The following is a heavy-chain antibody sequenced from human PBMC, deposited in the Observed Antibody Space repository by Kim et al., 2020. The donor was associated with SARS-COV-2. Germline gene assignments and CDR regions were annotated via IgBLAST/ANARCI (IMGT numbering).Heavy chain of an antibody. Sequence: SYISYAGSEKGRFTIARDNAKNSLYLQMNILRAEDTAVYYCARGSGTHDYWGQGTLVTVSS. CDR2: SYI. J-gene: IGHJ4*02. V-gene: IGHV3-21*01. CDR3: ARGSGTHDY. D-gene: IGHD3-10*01.